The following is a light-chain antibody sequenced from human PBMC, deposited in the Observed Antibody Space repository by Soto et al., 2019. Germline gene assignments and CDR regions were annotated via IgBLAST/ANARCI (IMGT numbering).Light chain of an antibody. CDR2: DAS. Sequence: EIVLTQSPATLSLSPGERATLSFRASQSVSSYLGWYQQKPGQAPRLLIYDASNRATGIPARFSGSGSGTDFTLTISSLEPEDSAVYYCQQNLGVHTFGQGTKVDIK. V-gene: IGKV3-11*01. CDR1: QSVSSY. J-gene: IGKJ1*01. CDR3: QQNLGVHT.